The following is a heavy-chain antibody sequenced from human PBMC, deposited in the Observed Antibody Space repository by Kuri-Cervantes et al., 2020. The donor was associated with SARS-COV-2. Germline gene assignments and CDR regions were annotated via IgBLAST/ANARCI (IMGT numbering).Heavy chain of an antibody. V-gene: IGHV3-30*18. CDR3: AKDRVGVQDF. CDR1: GFTFSSYG. J-gene: IGHJ4*02. CDR2: ISHDGKNK. D-gene: IGHD2-21*01. Sequence: GESLKISCAASGFTFSSYGMHWVRQAPGKGLEWVAVISHDGKNKKCTASGKGRFTISRDNSQNTLYLHMKSLRSEDTAIYYCAKDRVGVQDFWGQGTLVTVSS.